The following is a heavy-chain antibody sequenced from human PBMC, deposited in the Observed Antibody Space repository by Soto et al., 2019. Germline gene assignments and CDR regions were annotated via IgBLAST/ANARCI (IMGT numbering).Heavy chain of an antibody. CDR1: GGSISRYY. D-gene: IGHD2-2*02. CDR3: ARTVGAYCSSTSCYKGVSDYYYGMNV. J-gene: IGHJ6*02. CDR2: IYISGST. V-gene: IGHV4-4*07. Sequence: SETLSLTCTVSGGSISRYYWCWIRQPAGKGLEWIGSIYISGSTNYNPSLESPVTMSVDTSKNQFSLTLSPVTATDTAVYCCARTVGAYCSSTSCYKGVSDYYYGMNVWGQGTTVTSP.